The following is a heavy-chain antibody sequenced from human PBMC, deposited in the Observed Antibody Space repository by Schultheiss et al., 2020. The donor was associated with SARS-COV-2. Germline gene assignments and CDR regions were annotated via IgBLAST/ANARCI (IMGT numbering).Heavy chain of an antibody. D-gene: IGHD2-2*02. CDR3: AAAAIYYYYYYYMDV. CDR2: ISGSGGST. CDR1: GFTFSSYA. V-gene: IGHV3-23*01. J-gene: IGHJ6*03. Sequence: GGSLRLSCAASGFTFSSYAMSWVRQAPGKGLEWVSAISGSGGSTYYADSVKGRFTISRDNSKNTLYLQMNSLRAEDTAVYYCAAAAIYYYYYYYMDVWGKGTTVTVSS.